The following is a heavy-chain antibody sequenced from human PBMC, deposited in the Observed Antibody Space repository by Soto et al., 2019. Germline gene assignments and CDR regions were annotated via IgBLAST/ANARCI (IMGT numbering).Heavy chain of an antibody. D-gene: IGHD3-9*01. CDR2: IYYSGST. J-gene: IGHJ5*02. CDR3: ARGPNYDILTGYYTWFDP. V-gene: IGHV4-30-4*01. Sequence: PSETLSLTCTVSGGSISSGDYYWSWIRQPPGKGLEWIGYIYYSGSTYHNPSLKSRVTISVDTSKNQFSLKLSSVTAADTAVYYCARGPNYDILTGYYTWFDPWGQGTQVTVSS. CDR1: GGSISSGDYY.